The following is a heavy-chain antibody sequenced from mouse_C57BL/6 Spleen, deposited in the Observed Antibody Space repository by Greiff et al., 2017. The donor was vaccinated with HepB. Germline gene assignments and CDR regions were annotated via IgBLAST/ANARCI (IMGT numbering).Heavy chain of an antibody. CDR3: ARGGNYDYDESLYYAMDY. Sequence: QVQLQQPGAELVRPGTSVKLSCKASGYTFTSYWMHWVKQRPGQGLEWIGVIDPSDSYTNYNQKFKGKATLTVDTSSSTAYMQLSSLTSEDSAVYYCARGGNYDYDESLYYAMDYWGQGTSVTVSS. V-gene: IGHV1-59*01. CDR1: GYTFTSYW. CDR2: IDPSDSYT. J-gene: IGHJ4*01. D-gene: IGHD2-4*01.